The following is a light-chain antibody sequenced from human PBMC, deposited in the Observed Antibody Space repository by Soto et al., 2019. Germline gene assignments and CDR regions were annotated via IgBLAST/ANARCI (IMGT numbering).Light chain of an antibody. CDR3: QQFGPSPT. J-gene: IGKJ1*01. CDR1: QSLSNNY. V-gene: IGKV3-20*01. CDR2: GAS. Sequence: VLTQSPGTLSLSPGEGATLSCRASQSLSNNYLAWYQHKPGQAPRLLIYGASSRATGIPDRFSGSGSGTAFTLTISRREPEDFAVYYCQQFGPSPTFGQGTTVEIK.